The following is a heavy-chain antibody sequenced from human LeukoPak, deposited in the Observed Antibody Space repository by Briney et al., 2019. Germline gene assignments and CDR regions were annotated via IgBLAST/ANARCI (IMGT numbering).Heavy chain of an antibody. V-gene: IGHV3-53*01. D-gene: IGHD3-10*01. CDR2: IFGGGGT. J-gene: IGHJ4*02. Sequence: PGGSLRLSCAASGFTVSSNYMAWVRQPPGKVLEWVSVIFGGGGTYYAGSVRGRFTISRDNSQNTLFLQMNSLRAEDTAVYYCASWPGAWYGEDYWGQGTRVTVSS. CDR3: ASWPGAWYGEDY. CDR1: GFTVSSNY.